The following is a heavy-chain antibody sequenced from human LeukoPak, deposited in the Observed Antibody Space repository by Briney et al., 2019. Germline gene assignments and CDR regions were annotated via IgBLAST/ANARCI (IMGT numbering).Heavy chain of an antibody. CDR3: ARGRSRENWFDP. V-gene: IGHV1-8*01. CDR1: GYTFPSYD. J-gene: IGHJ5*02. CDR2: MNPNSGNT. Sequence: ASVKVSCKTSGYTFPSYDINWVRQATGQGLEWMGWMNPNSGNTGYAQKFQGRVTITRNTSISTAYMELSSLRSEDTAVYYCARGRSRENWFDPWGQGTLVTVSS.